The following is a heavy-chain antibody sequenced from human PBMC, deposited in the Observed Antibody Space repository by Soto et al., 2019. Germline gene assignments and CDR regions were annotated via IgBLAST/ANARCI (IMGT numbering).Heavy chain of an antibody. CDR1: GIEFSNYA. Sequence: GSLRLSCAASGIEFSNYAMSWVRQAPGKGLEWVSISSASGRSRYHADSVKGRFTTSRDNSKNTLYLHMTNLRAEDTAVYYCAKDGNWLDVYFDVWGQGTPVTVSS. D-gene: IGHD6-19*01. V-gene: IGHV3-23*01. J-gene: IGHJ4*02. CDR2: SSASGRSR. CDR3: AKDGNWLDVYFDV.